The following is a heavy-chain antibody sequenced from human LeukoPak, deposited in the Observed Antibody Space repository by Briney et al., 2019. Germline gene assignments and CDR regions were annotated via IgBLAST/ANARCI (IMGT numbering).Heavy chain of an antibody. D-gene: IGHD5-12*01. CDR2: INSDGSSI. J-gene: IGHJ4*02. V-gene: IGHV3-74*03. Sequence: GGSLRLSCAASGFTFSSYWMHWVRQAPGKGLVWVSRINSDGSSITYADSVKGRFTISRDNAKNTMYLQMNSLRVEDTAVYYCAREGRVSGYDFDCWGQGTMVTVSS. CDR1: GFTFSSYW. CDR3: AREGRVSGYDFDC.